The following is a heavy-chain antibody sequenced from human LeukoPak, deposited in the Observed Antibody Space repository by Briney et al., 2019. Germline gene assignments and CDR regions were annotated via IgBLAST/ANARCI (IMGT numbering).Heavy chain of an antibody. CDR2: FYHSESA. D-gene: IGHD6-13*01. CDR1: GYSISTGYY. CDR3: ARHRGPAAGRFDP. J-gene: IGHJ5*02. Sequence: SETLSLTCTVSGYSISTGYYWGWIRQPPGKGLEWIGSFYHSESASYNPSLKNRVTISVDTSKNQFSLKLSSVTAADTAVYHRARHRGPAAGRFDPWGQGTLVTVSS. V-gene: IGHV4-38-2*02.